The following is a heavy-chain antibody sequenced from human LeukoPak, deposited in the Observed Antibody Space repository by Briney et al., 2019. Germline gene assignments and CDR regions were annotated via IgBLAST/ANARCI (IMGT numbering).Heavy chain of an antibody. Sequence: GGSLRLSCAASGFTVSSNYMSWVRQAPGKGLEWVSVIYCGGSTYYADSVKGRFTISRDTSKNTLYLQMNSLRAEDTAVYYCARYLVGYDSRGYYYTSDYWGQGTLVTVSS. V-gene: IGHV3-66*02. CDR1: GFTVSSNY. J-gene: IGHJ4*02. D-gene: IGHD3-22*01. CDR3: ARYLVGYDSRGYYYTSDY. CDR2: IYCGGST.